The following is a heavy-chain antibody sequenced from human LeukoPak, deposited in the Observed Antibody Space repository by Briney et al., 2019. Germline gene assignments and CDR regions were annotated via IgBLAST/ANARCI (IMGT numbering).Heavy chain of an antibody. D-gene: IGHD6-6*01. CDR2: IYYSGNT. V-gene: IGHV4-39*01. J-gene: IGHJ4*02. Sequence: SETLSLTCTVSGGAISSSSYYWGWIRQPPGKGLEWVGSIYYSGNTYYNPSLKRRVTISVDTSKNQFSLNLTSVTAADTAVYYCARHKLPIDYWGQGTLVTVSS. CDR3: ARHKLPIDY. CDR1: GGAISSSSYY.